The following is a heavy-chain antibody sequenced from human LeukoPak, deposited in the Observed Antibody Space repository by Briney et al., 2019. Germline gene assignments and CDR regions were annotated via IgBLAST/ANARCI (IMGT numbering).Heavy chain of an antibody. CDR2: IYSSGTT. CDR3: ARSGGYSSSWSL. D-gene: IGHD6-13*01. V-gene: IGHV4-4*07. Sequence: SETLSLTCTVSGGSISGYYWSWIRQPAGKGLEWIGRIYSSGTTNYNPSLKSRVTISVDTSKNQFSLKLNSVTAADTAVYYCARSGGYSSSWSLWGQGTLVSVSS. CDR1: GGSISGYY. J-gene: IGHJ4*02.